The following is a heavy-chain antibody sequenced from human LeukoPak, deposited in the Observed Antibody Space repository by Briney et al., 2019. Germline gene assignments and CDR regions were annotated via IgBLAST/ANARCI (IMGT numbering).Heavy chain of an antibody. CDR1: GGSISSYY. Sequence: SETLSLTCTVSGGSISSYYWSWIRQPAGKGLEWIGRIYTSGSTNYNPSLKSRVTISVDTSKNQFSLKLSSVTAADTAVYYCARWPRVIAAAGRFDYWGQGTLVTVSS. CDR3: ARWPRVIAAAGRFDY. CDR2: IYTSGST. V-gene: IGHV4-4*07. D-gene: IGHD6-13*01. J-gene: IGHJ4*02.